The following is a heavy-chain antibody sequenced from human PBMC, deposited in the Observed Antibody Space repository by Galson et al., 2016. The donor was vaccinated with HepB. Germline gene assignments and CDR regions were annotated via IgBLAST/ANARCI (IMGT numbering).Heavy chain of an antibody. V-gene: IGHV4-31*03. CDR2: MYYSGST. Sequence: TLSLTCTVSGGSISSGGHYWTWIRQHPVKGLEWIGNMYYSGSTYYNPSVKSRLIISVDTSKNQFSLELSSVTAADTAVYYCARGLNIIGPWGQGTLVTVSS. J-gene: IGHJ5*02. D-gene: IGHD2/OR15-2a*01. CDR1: GGSISSGGHY. CDR3: ARGLNIIGP.